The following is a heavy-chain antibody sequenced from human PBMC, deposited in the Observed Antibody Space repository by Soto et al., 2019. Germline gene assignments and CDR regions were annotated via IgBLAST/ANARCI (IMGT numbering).Heavy chain of an antibody. CDR3: ARRDIVVVPAAMMGAYYYYYYMDV. V-gene: IGHV1-8*01. D-gene: IGHD2-2*01. CDR1: GYTFTSYD. CDR2: MNPNSGNT. Sequence: GASVKVSCKASGYTFTSYDINWVRQATGQGLEWMGWMNPNSGNTGYAQKFQGRVTMTRNTSISTAYMELSSLRSEDTAVYYCARRDIVVVPAAMMGAYYYYYYMDVWGKGTTV. J-gene: IGHJ6*03.